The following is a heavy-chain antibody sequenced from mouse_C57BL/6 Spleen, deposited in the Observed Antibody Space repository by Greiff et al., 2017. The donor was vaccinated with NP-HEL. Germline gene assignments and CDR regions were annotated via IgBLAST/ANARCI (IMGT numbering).Heavy chain of an antibody. Sequence: EVQVVESGPGLVKPSQSLSLTCSVTGYSITSGYYWNWIRQFPGNKLEWMGYISYDGSNNYNPSLKNRISITRDTSKNQFFLKLNSVTTEDTATYYCAREGAYYSNGFAYWGQGTLVTVSA. J-gene: IGHJ3*01. CDR3: AREGAYYSNGFAY. D-gene: IGHD2-5*01. V-gene: IGHV3-6*01. CDR2: ISYDGSN. CDR1: GYSITSGYY.